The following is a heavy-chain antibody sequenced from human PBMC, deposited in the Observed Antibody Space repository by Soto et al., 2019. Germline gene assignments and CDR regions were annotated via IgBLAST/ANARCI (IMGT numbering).Heavy chain of an antibody. V-gene: IGHV3-30-3*01. CDR3: AREVSHYSSGWHRHFDY. Sequence: QVQLVESGGNVVQPGRSLRLSCAASGFTFSSYAMHWVRQAPGNGLAWVAFISYDRGNKYYADSVKGRFTISRDNFKNTLYLQMNSLRAEDTAVYYCAREVSHYSSGWHRHFDYWGQGTLVTVSS. CDR2: ISYDRGNK. D-gene: IGHD6-19*01. J-gene: IGHJ4*02. CDR1: GFTFSSYA.